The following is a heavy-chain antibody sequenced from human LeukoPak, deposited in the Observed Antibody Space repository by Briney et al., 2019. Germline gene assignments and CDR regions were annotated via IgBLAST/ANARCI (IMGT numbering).Heavy chain of an antibody. CDR3: ARVHPHFAFDI. V-gene: IGHV3-21*01. J-gene: IGHJ3*02. Sequence: GGSLRLSCAASGFTFSSYSMNWVRQAPGKGLEWVSSISSSSSYIYYADSVKGRFTISRDNAKNSQYLQMNSLRAEDTAVYYCARVHPHFAFDIWGQGTMVTVSS. CDR2: ISSSSSYI. CDR1: GFTFSSYS.